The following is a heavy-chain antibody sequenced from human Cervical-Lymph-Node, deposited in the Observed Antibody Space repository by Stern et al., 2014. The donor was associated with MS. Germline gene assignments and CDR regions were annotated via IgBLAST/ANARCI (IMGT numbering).Heavy chain of an antibody. D-gene: IGHD3-22*01. J-gene: IGHJ4*02. CDR3: ARDDHYYDSSGYV. V-gene: IGHV3-21*01. Sequence: EVQLVESGGGLVKPGGSLRLSCAASGFTFSSYSMNWVRQAPGKGLEWVSSISSSSSYIHYADSLKGRFTISRDNAKNSLYLQMNSLRAEDTAVYYCARDDHYYDSSGYVWGQGTLVTVSS. CDR1: GFTFSSYS. CDR2: ISSSSSYI.